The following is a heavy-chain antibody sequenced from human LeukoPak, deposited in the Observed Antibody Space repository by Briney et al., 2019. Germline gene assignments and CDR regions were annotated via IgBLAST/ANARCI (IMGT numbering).Heavy chain of an antibody. J-gene: IGHJ4*02. Sequence: GGSLRLSCAASGFTFSSYAMHWVRQAPGKGLEWVAVIPYDGSNKYYADSVKGRFTISRDNSKNTLYLQMNSLRAEDTAVYYCARDIEVAEVGATGYWGQGTLVTVSS. V-gene: IGHV3-30-3*01. CDR2: IPYDGSNK. CDR3: ARDIEVAEVGATGY. D-gene: IGHD1-26*01. CDR1: GFTFSSYA.